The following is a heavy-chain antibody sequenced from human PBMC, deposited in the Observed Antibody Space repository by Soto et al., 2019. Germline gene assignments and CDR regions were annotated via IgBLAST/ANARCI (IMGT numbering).Heavy chain of an antibody. CDR1: GGSISSGGYS. D-gene: IGHD5-18*01. V-gene: IGHV4-30-2*01. CDR3: ARGRQLWFQGNFDY. Sequence: PSETLSLTCAVSGGSISSGGYSWSWIRQPPGKGLEWIGYMYHSGSTYYNPSLKSRVTISIDRSKNQFSLKLSSVTAADTAVYYCARGRQLWFQGNFDYWGQGTLVTVSS. J-gene: IGHJ4*02. CDR2: MYHSGST.